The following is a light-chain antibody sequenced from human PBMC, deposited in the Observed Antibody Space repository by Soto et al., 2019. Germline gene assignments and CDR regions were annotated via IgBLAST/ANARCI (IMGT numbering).Light chain of an antibody. CDR1: QKSSPW. J-gene: IGKJ1*01. CDR2: DVS. V-gene: IGKV1-5*01. Sequence: DIEMVQSPSALSASVGDTVTITCRAIQKSSPWLAWYQQKPGQAPKLLMYDVSSLKRGVPSRFSGSGSGTDFTLTSSSLQPDDFATYYCQQYNDYSATFGQGTKVEIK. CDR3: QQYNDYSAT.